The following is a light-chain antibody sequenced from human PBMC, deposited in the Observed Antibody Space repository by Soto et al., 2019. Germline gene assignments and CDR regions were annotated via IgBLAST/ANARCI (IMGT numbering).Light chain of an antibody. V-gene: IGLV2-23*02. Sequence: QSVLTQPASVSGSPGQSITVSCIGTSGDIGTYNLVSWYQQYPGKAPKLMIFEVNKRPSGVSNRFSASKSGNTASLTISGLQAEDEADYFCGSYTGNIYVFGNGTKLTVL. CDR1: SGDIGTYNL. CDR3: GSYTGNIYV. J-gene: IGLJ1*01. CDR2: EVN.